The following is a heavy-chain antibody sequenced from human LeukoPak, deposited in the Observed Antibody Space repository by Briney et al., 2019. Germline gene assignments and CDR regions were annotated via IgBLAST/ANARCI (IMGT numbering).Heavy chain of an antibody. CDR2: IYHSGST. D-gene: IGHD5-12*01. V-gene: IGHV4-38-2*01. CDR1: GYSISSGYY. J-gene: IGHJ4*02. Sequence: SKTLSLTCAVSGYSISSGYYWGWIRQPPGKGLEWIGSIYHSGSTYYNPSLKSRVTISVDTSKNQFSLKLSSVTAADTAVYYCARRVDIVATIFDYWGQGTLVTVSS. CDR3: ARRVDIVATIFDY.